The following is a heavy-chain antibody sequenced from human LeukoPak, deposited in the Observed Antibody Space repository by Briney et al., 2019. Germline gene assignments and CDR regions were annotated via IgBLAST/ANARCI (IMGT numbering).Heavy chain of an antibody. J-gene: IGHJ4*02. Sequence: SVKVSCKASGGTFSSYAISWLRQAPGQGLEWMGRIIPILGIANYAQKFQGRVTITADKSTSTAYMELSSLRSEDTAVYYCARLGTIAVAGTVTDYWGQGTLVTVSS. CDR1: GGTFSSYA. V-gene: IGHV1-69*04. CDR2: IIPILGIA. D-gene: IGHD6-19*01. CDR3: ARLGTIAVAGTVTDY.